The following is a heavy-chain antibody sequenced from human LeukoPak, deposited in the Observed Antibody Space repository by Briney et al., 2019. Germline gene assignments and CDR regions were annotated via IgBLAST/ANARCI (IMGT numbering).Heavy chain of an antibody. D-gene: IGHD6-13*01. V-gene: IGHV4-38-2*02. J-gene: IGHJ4*02. CDR1: GYSISSGYY. Sequence: SETLSLTCTVSGYSISSGYYWGWIRQPPGKGLEWIGSIYHSGSTYYNPSLKSRVTISVDTSKNQFSLKLSSVTAADTAVYYCARDRVGSSSWYGFDCWGQGTLVTVSS. CDR2: IYHSGST. CDR3: ARDRVGSSSWYGFDC.